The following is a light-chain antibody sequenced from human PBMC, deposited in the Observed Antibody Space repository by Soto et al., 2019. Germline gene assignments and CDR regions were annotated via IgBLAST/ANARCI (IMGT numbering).Light chain of an antibody. CDR3: QQANSFPVT. CDR1: QTISTW. Sequence: DIQLTQSPPALSASVGDRVTITCRASQTISTWMAWYQQKPGKAPKLLVYDASTMQSGVASRLSGSGSGTDFTLTISSLQAEDFAAYYCQQANSFPVTFGQGTRLEIK. V-gene: IGKV1-12*01. CDR2: DAS. J-gene: IGKJ5*01.